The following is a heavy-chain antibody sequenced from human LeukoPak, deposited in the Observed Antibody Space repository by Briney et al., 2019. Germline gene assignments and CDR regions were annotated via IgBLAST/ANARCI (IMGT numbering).Heavy chain of an antibody. CDR1: GFTFSSYW. CDR2: INQDGSEK. Sequence: GGSLRLSCVDSGFTFSSYWMSWVRQAPGKGLEWVANINQDGSEKYYVDSVKGRFTISRDNAKSSLYLQMNRLRPEDTAVYYCARISSDAFDVWGQGTMVTVSS. V-gene: IGHV3-7*01. J-gene: IGHJ3*01. CDR3: ARISSDAFDV.